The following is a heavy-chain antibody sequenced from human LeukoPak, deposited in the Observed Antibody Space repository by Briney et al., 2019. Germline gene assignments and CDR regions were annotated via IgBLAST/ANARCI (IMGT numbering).Heavy chain of an antibody. CDR1: GYSLSSGYF. CDR2: IHHSGTT. J-gene: IGHJ4*02. CDR3: ARAAMIGDLWSGYVYYFDS. D-gene: IGHD3-3*01. V-gene: IGHV4-38-2*02. Sequence: PSETLSLTCTVSGYSLSSGYFWGWIRQLPGKGLEWIENIHHSGTTYFNPSLRSRVTISVDTSKNQFSLKLDSVTAADTAVYYCARAAMIGDLWSGYVYYFDSWGQGTLVTVSS.